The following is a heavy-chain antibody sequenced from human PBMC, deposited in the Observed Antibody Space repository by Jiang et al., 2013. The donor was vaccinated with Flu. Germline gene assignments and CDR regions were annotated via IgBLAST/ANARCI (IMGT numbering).Heavy chain of an antibody. V-gene: IGHV1-69*01. Sequence: SSVKVSCKASGGTFSSYAISWVRQAPGQGLEWMGGIIPIFGTANYAQKFQGRVTITADESTSTAYMELSSLRSEDTAVYYCARAGEVTPHHWYFDLWGRGTLVTVSS. CDR3: ARAGEVTPHHWYFDL. CDR2: IIPIFGTA. D-gene: IGHD7-27*01. J-gene: IGHJ2*01. CDR1: GGTFSSYA.